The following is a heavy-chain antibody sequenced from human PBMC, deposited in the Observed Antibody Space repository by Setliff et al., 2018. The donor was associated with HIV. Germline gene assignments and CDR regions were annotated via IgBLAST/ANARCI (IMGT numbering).Heavy chain of an antibody. CDR2: ISYDGSNK. J-gene: IGHJ4*02. D-gene: IGHD6-19*01. CDR3: ASPPTTAVAGSGGY. CDR1: GFTFSSYA. Sequence: HPGGSLRLSCAASGFTFSSYAMHWVRQAPGKGLEWVAVISYDGSNKYYADSVKGRFTISRDNSKNTLYLQMNSLRAEDTAVYYCASPPTTAVAGSGGYWGQGTLVTVSS. V-gene: IGHV3-30-3*01.